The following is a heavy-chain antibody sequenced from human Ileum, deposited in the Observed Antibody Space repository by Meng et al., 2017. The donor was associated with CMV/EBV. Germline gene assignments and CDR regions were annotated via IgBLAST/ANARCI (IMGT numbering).Heavy chain of an antibody. CDR1: GVTYRSYA. V-gene: IGHV1-18*01. Sequence: PGASVKVSCKTPGVTYRSYAISWVRPAPCQGLEWMGWISRETANTFYAQRFRGRLTITADSSSDTFYMDPRNLRSADTATYYCATITIWGQGTLVTVSS. CDR3: ATITI. CDR2: ISRETANT. D-gene: IGHD2-21*01. J-gene: IGHJ1*01.